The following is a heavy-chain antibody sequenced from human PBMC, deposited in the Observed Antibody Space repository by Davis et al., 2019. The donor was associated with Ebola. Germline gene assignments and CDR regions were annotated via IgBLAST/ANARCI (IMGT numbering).Heavy chain of an antibody. V-gene: IGHV4-34*01. J-gene: IGHJ5*02. CDR3: ARGRYSPPIAVGVYAKFDP. CDR1: SLSNYY. CDR2: VSHSGSP. D-gene: IGHD2-8*02. Sequence: MPGGSLRLSCAVGSLSNYYWSWIRQSPGKGLEWIGEVSHSGSPKYNPSLKSRVTISVDTSKNQFALKLTSMTAADTAVYFCARGRYSPPIAVGVYAKFDPWGQGTQVIVSS.